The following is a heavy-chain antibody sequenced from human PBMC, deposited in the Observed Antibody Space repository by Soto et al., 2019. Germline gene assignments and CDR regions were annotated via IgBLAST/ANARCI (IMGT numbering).Heavy chain of an antibody. CDR3: AVGYSVVVPAAMRLTNYGMDV. J-gene: IGHJ6*02. Sequence: GASVKVSCKASGGTFSSYAISWVRQAPGQGLEWMGGIIPIFGTANYAQKFQGRVTITADESTSTAYMELSSLRSEDTAVYYCAVGYSVVVPAAMRLTNYGMDVWGQGTTVTVSS. V-gene: IGHV1-69*13. CDR2: IIPIFGTA. D-gene: IGHD2-2*01. CDR1: GGTFSSYA.